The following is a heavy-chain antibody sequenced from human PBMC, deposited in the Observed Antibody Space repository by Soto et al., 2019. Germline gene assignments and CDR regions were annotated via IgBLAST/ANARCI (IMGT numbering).Heavy chain of an antibody. D-gene: IGHD3-16*01. CDR1: GGSISSYY. J-gene: IGHJ3*02. Sequence: QVQLQESGPGLVKPSETLSLTCTVSGGSISSYYWSWIRQPPGKGLEWIGYIYYSGSTNYNPSLKSRVTISVDTSKNQFSLKLSSVTAADTAMYYCARLRSNLNAFDIWGQGTMVTVSS. CDR3: ARLRSNLNAFDI. V-gene: IGHV4-59*08. CDR2: IYYSGST.